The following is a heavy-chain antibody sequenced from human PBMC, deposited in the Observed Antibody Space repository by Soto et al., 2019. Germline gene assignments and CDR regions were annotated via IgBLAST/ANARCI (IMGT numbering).Heavy chain of an antibody. V-gene: IGHV3-21*01. D-gene: IGHD3-16*02. CDR2: ISSSSSYI. CDR3: VINKVGVFAPYFQH. CDR1: GFTFSSYS. J-gene: IGHJ1*01. Sequence: PGGSLRLSCAASGFTFSSYSMNWVRQAPGKGLEWVSSISSSSSYIYYADSVKGRFTISRDNAKNSLYLQMNSLRAEDTAVYYCVINKVGVFAPYFQHWGQGTLVTVSS.